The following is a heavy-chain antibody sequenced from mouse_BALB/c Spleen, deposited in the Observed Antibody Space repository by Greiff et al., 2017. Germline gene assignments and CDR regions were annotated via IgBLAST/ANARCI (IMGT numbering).Heavy chain of an antibody. CDR2: ISSGSSTI. J-gene: IGHJ2*01. V-gene: IGHV5-17*02. D-gene: IGHD2-14*01. CDR3: ARSRYDVYYFDY. CDR1: GFTFSSFG. Sequence: EVMLVESGGGLVQPGGSRKLSCAASGFTFSSFGMHWVRQAPEKGLEWVAYISSGSSTIYYADTVKGRFTISRDNPKNTLFLQMTSLRSEDTAMYYCARSRYDVYYFDYWGQGTTLTVSS.